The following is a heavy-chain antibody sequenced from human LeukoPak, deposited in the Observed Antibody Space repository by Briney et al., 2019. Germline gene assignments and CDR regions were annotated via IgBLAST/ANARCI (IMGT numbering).Heavy chain of an antibody. D-gene: IGHD7-27*01. V-gene: IGHV3-23*01. J-gene: IGHJ4*02. Sequence: GGSLRLSCAASGFTFNYSSMSWVRQAPGKGLEWVSAISDSDGSTYYADSVKGRFTISRDNAKNSLYLQMNSLRAEDTAVYYCAREPGQLGTFDYWGQGTLVTVSS. CDR3: AREPGQLGTFDY. CDR2: ISDSDGST. CDR1: GFTFNYSS.